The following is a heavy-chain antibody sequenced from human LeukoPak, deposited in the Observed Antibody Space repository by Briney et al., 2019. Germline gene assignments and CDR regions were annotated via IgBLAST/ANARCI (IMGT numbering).Heavy chain of an antibody. D-gene: IGHD6-19*01. CDR2: ISAYNGNT. CDR3: ARVRDSSGWYFKLRADY. J-gene: IGHJ4*02. V-gene: IGHV1-18*01. Sequence: ASVKVSCKASGYTFTSYGISWVRQAPGQGLEWMGWISAYNGNTNYAQKLQGRVTMTTDTSTSTAYMELRSLRSDDTAVYYCARVRDSSGWYFKLRADYWGQGTLVTVSS. CDR1: GYTFTSYG.